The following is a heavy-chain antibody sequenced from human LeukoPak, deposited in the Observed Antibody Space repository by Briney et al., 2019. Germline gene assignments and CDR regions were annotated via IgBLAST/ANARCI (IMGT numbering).Heavy chain of an antibody. D-gene: IGHD6-6*01. CDR1: GGSFSGYY. Sequence: PSETLSLTCAVYGGSFSGYYWGWIRQPPGKGLEWIGEVNHSGSTNYNPSLKSRVTISVDTSKNQFSLKLSSVTAADTAVYYCARRRYSSSAPAFFDYWGQGTLVTVSS. CDR3: ARRRYSSSAPAFFDY. J-gene: IGHJ4*02. V-gene: IGHV4-34*01. CDR2: VNHSGST.